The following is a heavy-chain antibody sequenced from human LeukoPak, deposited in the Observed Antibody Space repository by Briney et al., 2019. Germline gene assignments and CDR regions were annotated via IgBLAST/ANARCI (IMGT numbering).Heavy chain of an antibody. J-gene: IGHJ4*02. CDR1: GGSISSSSYY. Sequence: PSETLSLTCTVSGGSISSSSYYWGWIRQPPGKGLEWIGSIYYSGSTYYNPSLKSRVTISVDTSKNQFSLKLSPVTAADTAVYYCARQRDFWSQYYFDYWGQGTLVTVSS. CDR3: ARQRDFWSQYYFDY. CDR2: IYYSGST. D-gene: IGHD3-3*01. V-gene: IGHV4-39*01.